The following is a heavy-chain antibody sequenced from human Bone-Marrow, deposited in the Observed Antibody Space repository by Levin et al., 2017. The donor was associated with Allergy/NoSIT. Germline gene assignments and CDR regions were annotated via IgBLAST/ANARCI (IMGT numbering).Heavy chain of an antibody. CDR1: GFTFSNAW. V-gene: IGHV3-15*01. J-gene: IGHJ4*02. CDR2: IKSRTDIRTT. Sequence: GGSLRLSCAASGFTFSNAWMTWVRQAPGKGLEWVGRIKSRTDIRTTDYAAHAKDRFIISKDGSKDTLYLLMTSLRTEDTAVYYCATAGRYWDGTALDYWGPGTLVTVSS. CDR3: ATAGRYWDGTALDY. D-gene: IGHD1-7*01.